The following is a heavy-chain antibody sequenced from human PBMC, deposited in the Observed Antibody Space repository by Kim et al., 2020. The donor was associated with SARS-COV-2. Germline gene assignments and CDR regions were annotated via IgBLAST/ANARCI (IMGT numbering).Heavy chain of an antibody. CDR3: ARVPPCSGDSCYSDY. J-gene: IGHJ4*02. D-gene: IGHD2-15*01. Sequence: ADSVKGRVTISRDNAKNSLYLQMNSLRAEDTAVYYCARVPPCSGDSCYSDYWGQGTLVTVSS. V-gene: IGHV3-21*01.